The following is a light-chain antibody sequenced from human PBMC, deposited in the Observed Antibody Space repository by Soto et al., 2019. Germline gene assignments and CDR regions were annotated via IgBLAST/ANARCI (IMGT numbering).Light chain of an antibody. CDR2: GAS. J-gene: IGKJ2*01. CDR1: QGIRND. CDR3: LHDYSFPYP. V-gene: IGKV1-6*01. Sequence: AIQMTQFPSSLSASVGDRVTITCRASQGIRNDLGWYQQKSGRAPKLLIFGASTLQSGVPSRFSGSGSGTDFTLTISSLQPEDFATYYCLHDYSFPYPFGQGTKVEIK.